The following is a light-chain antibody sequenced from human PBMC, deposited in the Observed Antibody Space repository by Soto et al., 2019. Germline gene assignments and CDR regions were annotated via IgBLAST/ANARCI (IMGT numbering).Light chain of an antibody. Sequence: EIVLTQSPATLSLSPGXRXTLCXRASRSVSSYLAWYQQKPGQAPRLLIYDASTRATGIPARFSGSGSGTEFTLTISSLQSEDFALYYCQQYNNWPPITFGQGTRLEIK. V-gene: IGKV3-15*01. CDR2: DAS. J-gene: IGKJ5*01. CDR3: QQYNNWPPIT. CDR1: RSVSSY.